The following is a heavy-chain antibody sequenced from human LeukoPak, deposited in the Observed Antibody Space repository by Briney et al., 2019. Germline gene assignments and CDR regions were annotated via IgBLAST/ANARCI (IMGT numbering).Heavy chain of an antibody. CDR3: VRGATHPDY. J-gene: IGHJ4*02. CDR1: GFAVSYYD. V-gene: IGHV3-23*01. CDR2: ISASGGST. Sequence: GGSLRLSCIASGFAVSYYDMSWVRQAPGKGLAWDSSISASGGSTYYADSVMGRFTISRDNSKNTLYLQMNSLRADDTAVYYCVRGATHPDYWGRGTLVTVSS.